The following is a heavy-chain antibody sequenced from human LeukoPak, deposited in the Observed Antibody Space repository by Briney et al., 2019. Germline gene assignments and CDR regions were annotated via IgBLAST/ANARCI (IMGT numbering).Heavy chain of an antibody. CDR1: GFTFSSYS. V-gene: IGHV3-21*01. D-gene: IGHD3-3*01. CDR2: ISSRSSYI. CDR3: ASQSGFDD. J-gene: IGHJ4*02. Sequence: GGSLRPSCAASGFTFSSYSMNWVRQAPGKGLEWVSSISSRSSYIYYADSVRGRFTISRDDAKNSLYLQMDSLRAEDTAVYYCASQSGFDDWGQGTLVTVSS.